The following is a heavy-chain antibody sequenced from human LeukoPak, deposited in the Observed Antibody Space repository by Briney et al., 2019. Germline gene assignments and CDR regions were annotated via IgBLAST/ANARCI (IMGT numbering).Heavy chain of an antibody. CDR3: ARAPTGYSSSWYGPTSLT. V-gene: IGHV1-2*02. D-gene: IGHD6-13*01. CDR2: INPNSGGT. CDR1: GYTFTGYY. J-gene: IGHJ4*02. Sequence: ASVKVSCKASGYTFTGYYMHWVRQAPGQGLEWMGWINPNSGGTNYAQKFQGRVTMTRDTSISTAYMELSRLRSDDTAVYYCARAPTGYSSSWYGPTSLTWGQGTLVTVSS.